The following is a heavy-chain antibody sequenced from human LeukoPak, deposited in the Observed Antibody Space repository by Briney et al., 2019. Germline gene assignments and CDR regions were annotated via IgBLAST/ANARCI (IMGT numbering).Heavy chain of an antibody. V-gene: IGHV3-23*01. D-gene: IGHD1-26*01. J-gene: IGHJ4*02. Sequence: PGGSLRLSCAASGFTFSSYAMNWVRQAPGKGLEWVSAISGSGGSTYYADSVKGRFTISRDNSKNTLYLQMNSLRDEDTAVYYCASSGSYRFDYWGQGTLVTVSS. CDR3: ASSGSYRFDY. CDR2: ISGSGGST. CDR1: GFTFSSYA.